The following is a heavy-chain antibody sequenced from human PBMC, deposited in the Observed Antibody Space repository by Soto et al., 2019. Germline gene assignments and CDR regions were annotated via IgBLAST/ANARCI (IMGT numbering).Heavy chain of an antibody. D-gene: IGHD6-25*01. CDR2: IYSGGYT. J-gene: IGHJ4*02. Sequence: EVQLVESGGGLIQPGGSLRLSCAVSGFTVSNNYMSWVRQAPGKGLEGVSVIYSGGYTAYGDSVKGRFTISRDNSKNTRYPQTTRLGADARAVFSVAAHPGGGGYWGQGTLVTVSS. CDR3: AAHPGGGGY. V-gene: IGHV3-53*01. CDR1: GFTVSNNY.